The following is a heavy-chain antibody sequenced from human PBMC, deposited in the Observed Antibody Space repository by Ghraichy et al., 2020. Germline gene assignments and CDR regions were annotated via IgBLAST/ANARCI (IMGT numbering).Heavy chain of an antibody. V-gene: IGHV4-59*01. Sequence: SETLSLTCTVSGGSISSYYWSWIRQPPGKGLEWIGYIYYSGSTNYNPSLKSRVTISVDTSKNQFSLKLSSVTAADTAVYYCARDRLYCSGGSCYSRQPFDPWGQGTLVTVSS. J-gene: IGHJ5*02. CDR2: IYYSGST. D-gene: IGHD2-15*01. CDR1: GGSISSYY. CDR3: ARDRLYCSGGSCYSRQPFDP.